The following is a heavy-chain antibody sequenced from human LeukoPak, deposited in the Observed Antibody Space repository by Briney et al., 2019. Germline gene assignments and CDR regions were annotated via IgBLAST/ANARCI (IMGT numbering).Heavy chain of an antibody. CDR1: GYTFISYY. J-gene: IGHJ5*02. V-gene: IGHV1-46*01. D-gene: IGHD3-3*01. Sequence: ASVKVSCKASGYTFISYYIHWVRQAPGQGLEWMGIINPSSGSTTFAQRFQDRVTMTRDTSTNTVYMELSSVTAADTAVYYCARHALRFLELYNWFDPWGQGTLVTVSS. CDR3: ARHALRFLELYNWFDP. CDR2: INPSSGST.